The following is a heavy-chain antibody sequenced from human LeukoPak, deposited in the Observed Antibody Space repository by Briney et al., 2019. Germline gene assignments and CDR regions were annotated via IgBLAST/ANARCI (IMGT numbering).Heavy chain of an antibody. Sequence: GGSLRLSCAASGFTVSSNYMSWVRQAPGKGLEWVSVIYSGGSTYYADSVKGRFTISRDNSKNTLYLQMNSLRAEGTAVYYCARRVGTTTPFDYWGQGTLVTVSS. J-gene: IGHJ4*02. CDR1: GFTVSSNY. CDR2: IYSGGST. V-gene: IGHV3-53*01. CDR3: ARRVGTTTPFDY. D-gene: IGHD1-26*01.